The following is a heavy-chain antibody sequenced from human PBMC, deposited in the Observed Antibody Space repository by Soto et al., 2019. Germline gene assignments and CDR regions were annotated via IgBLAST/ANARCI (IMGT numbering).Heavy chain of an antibody. D-gene: IGHD3-3*01. CDR2: ISYDGSNK. Sequence: QVQLVESGGGVVQPGRSLRLSCAASGFTFSSYAMHWVRQAPGKGLEWVAVISYDGSNKNHADTVKGRFTISRDNSKNTVYLQMSSLRAEDTAVYYWARGYDFWSGYYYPYGMDVWGQGTTVTVSS. CDR3: ARGYDFWSGYYYPYGMDV. V-gene: IGHV3-30-3*01. J-gene: IGHJ6*02. CDR1: GFTFSSYA.